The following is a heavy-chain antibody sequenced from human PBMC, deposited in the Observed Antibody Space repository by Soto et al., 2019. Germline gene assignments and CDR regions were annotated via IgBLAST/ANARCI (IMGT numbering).Heavy chain of an antibody. J-gene: IGHJ6*02. CDR2: ISAYNGNT. CDR1: GYTFTGYG. V-gene: IGHV1-18*01. D-gene: IGHD6-6*01. Sequence: ASVKVSCKASGYTFTGYGISWVRQAPGQGLEWMGWISAYNGNTNYAQKLQGRVTMTTDTSTSTAYMELRSLRSDDTAVYYCARDRWSSSPTYYYYYGMDVWGQGTTVTVSS. CDR3: ARDRWSSSPTYYYYYGMDV.